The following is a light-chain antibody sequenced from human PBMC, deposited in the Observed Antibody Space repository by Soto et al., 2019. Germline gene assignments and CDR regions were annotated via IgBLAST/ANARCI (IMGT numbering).Light chain of an antibody. CDR1: SGHSSYI. Sequence: QHVLTQSSSASASLGSSVKLTCTLSSGHSSYIIAWHQQQPGKAPRYLMKVEGSGSYNKGSAVPDRFSGSSSGADRYLTISNLQFEDEADYFCETWDSNIWVFGGGTKLTVL. CDR3: ETWDSNIWV. V-gene: IGLV4-60*02. CDR2: VEGSGSY. J-gene: IGLJ3*02.